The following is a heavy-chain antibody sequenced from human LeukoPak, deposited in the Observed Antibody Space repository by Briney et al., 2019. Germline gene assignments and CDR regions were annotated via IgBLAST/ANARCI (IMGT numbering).Heavy chain of an antibody. CDR1: GDSISSYY. D-gene: IGHD4-17*01. CDR2: INHSGST. V-gene: IGHV4-34*01. J-gene: IGHJ5*02. Sequence: PSETLSLTCTVSGDSISSYYWSWIRQPPGKGLEWIGEINHSGSTNYNPSLKSRVTISVDTSKNQFSLKLSSVTAADTAVYYCARGSAIYDYGDYNASEGHSTNWFDPWGQGTLVTVSS. CDR3: ARGSAIYDYGDYNASEGHSTNWFDP.